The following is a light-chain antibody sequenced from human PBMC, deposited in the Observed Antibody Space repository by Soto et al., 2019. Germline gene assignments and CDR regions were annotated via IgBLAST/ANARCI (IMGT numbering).Light chain of an antibody. Sequence: IQMTQSPSTLSASVGDRVTITCRASQRISSTLAWSQQKSGKASKLLIYDASNLESGVPSRFSASGSGTEFTLTSSRLQPGDFATYYCKQYNSYSLTFGGGTKVEIK. CDR1: QRISST. V-gene: IGKV1-5*01. CDR2: DAS. J-gene: IGKJ4*01. CDR3: KQYNSYSLT.